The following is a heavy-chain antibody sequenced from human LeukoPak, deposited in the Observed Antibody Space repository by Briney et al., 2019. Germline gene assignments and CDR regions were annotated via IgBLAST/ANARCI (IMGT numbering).Heavy chain of an antibody. CDR1: GGSISSNY. Sequence: SETLSLTCTVSGGSISSNYWSWIRQPPGKGLEWIGNIQYTGSTNYNPSLKSRVIISLDTSKTQFSLKVSFVTAADTAVYYCAGPGIAAAIWGQGTMVTVSS. J-gene: IGHJ3*02. D-gene: IGHD6-13*01. CDR3: AGPGIAAAI. CDR2: IQYTGST. V-gene: IGHV4-59*01.